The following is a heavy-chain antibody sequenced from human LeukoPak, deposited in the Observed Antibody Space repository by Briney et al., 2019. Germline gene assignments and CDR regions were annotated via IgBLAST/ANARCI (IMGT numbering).Heavy chain of an antibody. CDR3: ARPPRGIAATDYYFDY. Sequence: GGSLRLSCAASGFTSSSCEMNWVRQAPGKGLEWVSYISSSGSTIYYADSVKGRFTISRDNAKNSLYLQMNSLRAEDTAVYYCARPPRGIAATDYYFDYWGQGTLVTVSS. CDR2: ISSSGSTI. V-gene: IGHV3-48*03. CDR1: GFTSSSCE. D-gene: IGHD2-15*01. J-gene: IGHJ4*02.